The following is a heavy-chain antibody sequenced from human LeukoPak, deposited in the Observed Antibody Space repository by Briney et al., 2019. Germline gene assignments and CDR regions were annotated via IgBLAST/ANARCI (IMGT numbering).Heavy chain of an antibody. J-gene: IGHJ3*02. CDR1: GFAFSSYG. Sequence: GGSLRLSCAASGFAFSSYGMHWVRQAPGKGLEWVAFIRYDGSNKYYADSVKGRFTISRDNSKNTLYLQMNSLRAEDTAVYYCARGMIVVVTHDAFDIWGQGTMVTVSS. V-gene: IGHV3-30*02. D-gene: IGHD3-22*01. CDR2: IRYDGSNK. CDR3: ARGMIVVVTHDAFDI.